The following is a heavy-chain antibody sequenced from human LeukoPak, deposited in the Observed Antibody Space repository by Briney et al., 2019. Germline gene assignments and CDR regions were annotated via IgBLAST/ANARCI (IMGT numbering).Heavy chain of an antibody. CDR3: ARDGPHYDILTEYSGMDV. CDR1: GYTFTSYG. V-gene: IGHV1-18*01. J-gene: IGHJ6*02. Sequence: GASVKVSCKASGYTFTSYGISWVRQAPGQGLEWMGWISAYNGNTNYAQKLQGRVTMTTDTSTSTAYMELRSLRSDDTAVYYCARDGPHYDILTEYSGMDVWGQGTTVTVSS. D-gene: IGHD3-9*01. CDR2: ISAYNGNT.